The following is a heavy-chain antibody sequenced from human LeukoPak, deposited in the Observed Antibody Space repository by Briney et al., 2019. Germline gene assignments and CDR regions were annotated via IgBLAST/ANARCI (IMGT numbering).Heavy chain of an antibody. CDR3: ARGTDIVVVPAAIPWFDP. CDR1: GGSISSSSYY. V-gene: IGHV4-39*07. Sequence: SETLSLTCIVSGGSISSSSYYWGWIRQPPGKGLEWIGSIYYSGSTYYNPSLKSRVTISVDTSKNQFSLKLSSVTAADTAVYYCARGTDIVVVPAAIPWFDPWGQGTLVTVSS. D-gene: IGHD2-2*01. J-gene: IGHJ5*02. CDR2: IYYSGST.